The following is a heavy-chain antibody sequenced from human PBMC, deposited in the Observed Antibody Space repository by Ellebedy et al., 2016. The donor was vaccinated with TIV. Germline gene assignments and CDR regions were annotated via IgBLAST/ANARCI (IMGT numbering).Heavy chain of an antibody. CDR3: AKDGGSGSYYKDYYYGMDV. Sequence: GGSLRLSCAASGFTFSSYAMSWVRQAPGKGLEWVSVISGSGGSTYYADSVKGRFTISRDNSKNTLYLQMNSLRAEDTAVYYCAKDGGSGSYYKDYYYGMDVWGQGTTVTVSS. D-gene: IGHD3-10*01. V-gene: IGHV3-23*01. CDR2: ISGSGGST. CDR1: GFTFSSYA. J-gene: IGHJ6*02.